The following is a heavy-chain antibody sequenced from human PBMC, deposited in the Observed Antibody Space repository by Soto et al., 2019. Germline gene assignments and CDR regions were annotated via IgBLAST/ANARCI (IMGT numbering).Heavy chain of an antibody. CDR2: TYYSGST. CDR1: YDSISSRDYY. V-gene: IGHV4-30-4*01. J-gene: IGHJ5*02. Sequence: QVQLQESGPGLVKPSQTLSLTCTDSYDSISSRDYYWIWIPQPPGNGLGWIGYTYYSGSTYYNPSLKSRLTISADTSKNQVPLKLTSVTAADTALYYCARGTDGFVNGFDPWGQGTLVTFS. D-gene: IGHD5-12*01. CDR3: ARGTDGFVNGFDP.